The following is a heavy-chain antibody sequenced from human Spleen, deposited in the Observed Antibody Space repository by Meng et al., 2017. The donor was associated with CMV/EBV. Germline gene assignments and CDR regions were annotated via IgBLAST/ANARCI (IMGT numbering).Heavy chain of an antibody. D-gene: IGHD2-2*01. CDR2: ISAYNGNT. J-gene: IGHJ5*02. V-gene: IGHV1-18*01. CDR1: GYTFTSYG. Sequence: SGYTFTSYGSSWVRQAPGQGLEWMGWISAYNGNTNYAQKLQGRVTMTTDTSTSTAYMELRSLRSDDTAVYYCARGSGSVVPAAIDPWGQGTLVTVSS. CDR3: ARGSGSVVPAAIDP.